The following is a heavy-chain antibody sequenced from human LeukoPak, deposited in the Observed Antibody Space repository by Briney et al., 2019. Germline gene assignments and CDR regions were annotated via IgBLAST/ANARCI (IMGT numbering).Heavy chain of an antibody. J-gene: IGHJ6*03. CDR2: IIPIFGTA. CDR1: GGTFSSYA. D-gene: IGHD2-2*01. Sequence: GASVKVSCKASGGTFSSYAISWVRQAPGQGLAWMGVIIPIFGTANYAQKFQGRVTITTDESTSTAYMELSSLRSEDTAVYYCARDWGEYQLLSLNYYYYMDVWGKGTTVTVSS. V-gene: IGHV1-69*05. CDR3: ARDWGEYQLLSLNYYYYMDV.